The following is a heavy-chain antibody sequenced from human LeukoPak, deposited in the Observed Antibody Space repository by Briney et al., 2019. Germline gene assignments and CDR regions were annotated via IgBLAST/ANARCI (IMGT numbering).Heavy chain of an antibody. Sequence: ASVKVSCKASGGTFSSYAISWVRQAPGQGLEWMGWINPNSGGTNYAQKFQGRVTMTRDTSISTAYMELSRLRSDDTAVYYCARAGAAAGDYWGQGTLVTVS. V-gene: IGHV1-2*02. D-gene: IGHD6-13*01. J-gene: IGHJ4*02. CDR1: GGTFSSYA. CDR3: ARAGAAAGDY. CDR2: INPNSGGT.